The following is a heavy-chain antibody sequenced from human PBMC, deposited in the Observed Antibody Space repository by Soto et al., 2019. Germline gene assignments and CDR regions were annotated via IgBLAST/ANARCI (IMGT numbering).Heavy chain of an antibody. CDR1: GYTLTELS. J-gene: IGHJ3*01. CDR2: FDPEDGET. CDR3: ATELYYYYGNGPELAFDL. V-gene: IGHV1-24*01. D-gene: IGHD3-22*01. Sequence: ASVNVSCKVSGYTLTELSMHWVRQAPGKGLEWMGGFDPEDGETIYAQKFQGRVTMTEDTSTDTAYMELSSLRSEDTAVYYCATELYYYYGNGPELAFDLWRRGTMVT.